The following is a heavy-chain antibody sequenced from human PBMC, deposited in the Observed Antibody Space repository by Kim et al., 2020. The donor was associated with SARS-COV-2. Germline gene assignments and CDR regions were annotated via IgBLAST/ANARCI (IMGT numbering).Heavy chain of an antibody. CDR3: AKDGYYYGSSGDRAWFFDY. CDR1: GFTFSSYG. Sequence: GGSLRLSCAASGFTFSSYGMHWVRQAPGKGLEWVAAITTNGSNKYYADSVKGRFTISRDNSKNTLYLQMNSLRAEDTAVYYCAKDGYYYGSSGDRAWFFDYWGQAAMVAVSS. CDR2: ITTNGSNK. J-gene: IGHJ4*02. D-gene: IGHD3-22*01. V-gene: IGHV3-30*18.